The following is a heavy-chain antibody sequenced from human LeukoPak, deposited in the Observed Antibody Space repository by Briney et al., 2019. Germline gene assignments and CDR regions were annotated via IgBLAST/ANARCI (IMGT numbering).Heavy chain of an antibody. CDR2: IYYSGST. V-gene: IGHV4-39*01. D-gene: IGHD1-26*01. CDR3: ALRVGATRDY. CDR1: GGSISSSSYY. J-gene: IGHJ4*02. Sequence: SETLSLTCTVSGGSISSSSYYWGWIRQPPGKGLEWIGGIYYSGSTYYNPSLKSRVTISVDTSKNQFSLKLSSVTAADTAVYYCALRVGATRDYWGQGTLVTVSS.